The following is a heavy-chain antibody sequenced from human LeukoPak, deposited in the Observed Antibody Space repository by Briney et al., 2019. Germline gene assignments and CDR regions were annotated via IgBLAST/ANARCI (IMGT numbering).Heavy chain of an antibody. CDR2: IYYSGST. V-gene: IGHV4-59*08. D-gene: IGHD5/OR15-5a*01. CDR1: GGSISSYY. J-gene: IGHJ4*02. Sequence: SETLSLTCTVSGGSISSYYWSWIRQPPGKGLEWIGYIYYSGSTNYNPSLKSRVTMSVATSKNQFSLKMSSVTAADTAVYYCARHSSVRSPFDYWGQGTLVAVSS. CDR3: ARHSSVRSPFDY.